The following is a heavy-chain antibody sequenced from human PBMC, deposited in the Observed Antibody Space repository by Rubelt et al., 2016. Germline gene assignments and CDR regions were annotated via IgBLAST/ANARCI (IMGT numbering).Heavy chain of an antibody. J-gene: IGHJ4*02. V-gene: IGHV3-7*01. Sequence: GSLRLSCAASGFTFSSYWMSWVRQAPGKGLEWVANIKQDGSEKYYVDSVKGRFTISRDNAKNSLYLQMNSLRAEDTAVYYCARAGYSGYDGIDYWGQGTLVTVSS. CDR2: IKQDGSEK. CDR3: ARAGYSGYDGIDY. D-gene: IGHD5-12*01. CDR1: GFTFSSYW.